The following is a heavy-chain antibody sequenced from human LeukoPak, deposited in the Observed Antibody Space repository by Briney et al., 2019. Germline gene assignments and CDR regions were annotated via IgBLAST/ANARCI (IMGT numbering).Heavy chain of an antibody. CDR1: GYTFTSYD. J-gene: IGHJ6*02. Sequence: VASVKVSCKTSGYTFTSYDINWVRQATGQGLEWMGWMNPNSGNTGYAQKFQGRVTMTRNTSISTAYMELSSLRSEDTAVYYCARESIAAAGTTISYYYGMDVWGQGTTVTVSS. CDR2: MNPNSGNT. V-gene: IGHV1-8*01. CDR3: ARESIAAAGTTISYYYGMDV. D-gene: IGHD6-13*01.